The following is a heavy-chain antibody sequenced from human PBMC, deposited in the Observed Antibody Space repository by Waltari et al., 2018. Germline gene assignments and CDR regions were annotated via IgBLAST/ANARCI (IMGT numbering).Heavy chain of an antibody. Sequence: EVQLVESGGGLIQPGGSLRLSCAASGFTVSSNYMSWVRQAPGKGLEWVSVIYSGGSTYYADSVKGRFTISRDNSKNTLYLQMNSLRAEDTAVYYCARDFFEYSSSSGFVDYWGQGTLVTVSS. CDR2: IYSGGST. D-gene: IGHD6-6*01. J-gene: IGHJ4*02. CDR3: ARDFFEYSSSSGFVDY. V-gene: IGHV3-53*01. CDR1: GFTVSSNY.